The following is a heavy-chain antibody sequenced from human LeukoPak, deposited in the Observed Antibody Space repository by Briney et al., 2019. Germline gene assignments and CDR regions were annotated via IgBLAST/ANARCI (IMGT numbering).Heavy chain of an antibody. J-gene: IGHJ4*02. CDR1: GYTFTGYY. CDR2: INPNSGGT. Sequence: ASVKVSCKASGYTFTGYYMHWVRQAPGQGLEWMGWINPNSGGTNYAQKFQGWVTMTRDTSISTAYMELSRLRSDDTAVYYCARARGITFGGVIAAFDYWGQGTLVTVSS. D-gene: IGHD3-16*02. V-gene: IGHV1-2*04. CDR3: ARARGITFGGVIAAFDY.